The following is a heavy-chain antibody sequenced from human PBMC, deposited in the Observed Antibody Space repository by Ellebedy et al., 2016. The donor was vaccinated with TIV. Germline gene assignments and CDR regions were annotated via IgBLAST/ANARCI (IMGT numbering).Heavy chain of an antibody. V-gene: IGHV3-7*01. D-gene: IGHD4-17*01. CDR1: GFSFRSYW. CDR3: ARRGSYGDYAVQINSWLDT. J-gene: IGHJ5*02. CDR2: IYQDGSDQ. Sequence: GGSLRLFCAASGFSFRSYWMSWVRQAPGKGLEWVANIYQDGSDQYYVDSVKGRFTISRDNVNKSLFLQMNSLRVEDTAVYYCARRGSYGDYAVQINSWLDTWGQGTLVTVSS.